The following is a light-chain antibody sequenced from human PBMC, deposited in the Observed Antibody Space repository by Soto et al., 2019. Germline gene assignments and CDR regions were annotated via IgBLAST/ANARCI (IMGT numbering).Light chain of an antibody. Sequence: EIVMTQSPATLSVSPGERASLSCRATQSVSRNLAWYQQKPGQAPRLLIYGVSTRATGIPARFIASGSGTEFTLTINNLQSEHFAVYYCQQHNRWPLTFGGGTKVEI. CDR3: QQHNRWPLT. CDR2: GVS. J-gene: IGKJ4*01. CDR1: QSVSRN. V-gene: IGKV3D-15*01.